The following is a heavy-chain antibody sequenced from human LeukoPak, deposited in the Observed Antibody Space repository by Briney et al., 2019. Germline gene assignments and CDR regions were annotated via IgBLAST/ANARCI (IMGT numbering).Heavy chain of an antibody. J-gene: IGHJ6*03. D-gene: IGHD2-15*01. CDR1: GFTFGDYA. Sequence: GGSLRLSCTASGFTFGDYAMSWFRQAPGKGLEWVGFIRSKAYGGTTEYAASVKGRFTISRDDSKSIAYLQMNSLKTEDTAVYYCTRDRVVVAASFGVFNYYYYYMDVWGKGTTVTVSS. CDR2: IRSKAYGGTT. CDR3: TRDRVVVAASFGVFNYYYYYMDV. V-gene: IGHV3-49*03.